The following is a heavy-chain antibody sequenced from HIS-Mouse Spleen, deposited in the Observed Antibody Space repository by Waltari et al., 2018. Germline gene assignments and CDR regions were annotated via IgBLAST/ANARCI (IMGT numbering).Heavy chain of an antibody. Sequence: QVQLVQSGAEVKKPGASVKVSCKASGYTFTSYDINWVRQATGQGLEWMGWRNPNSGNTGYARECQGRVTMTRNTSISTAYMELSSLRSEDTAVYYCARGHDYSNYFDYWGQGTLVTVSS. CDR1: GYTFTSYD. V-gene: IGHV1-8*01. D-gene: IGHD4-4*01. CDR3: ARGHDYSNYFDY. CDR2: RNPNSGNT. J-gene: IGHJ4*02.